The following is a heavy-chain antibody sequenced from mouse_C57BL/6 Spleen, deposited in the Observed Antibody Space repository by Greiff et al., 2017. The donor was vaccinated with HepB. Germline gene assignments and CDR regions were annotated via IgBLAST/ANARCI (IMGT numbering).Heavy chain of an antibody. CDR3: ARRGDSSGFDYYAMDY. D-gene: IGHD3-2*02. CDR1: GYTFTSYW. J-gene: IGHJ4*01. CDR2: IDPSDSET. V-gene: IGHV1-52*01. Sequence: QVQLQQPGAELVRPGSSVKLSCKASGYTFTSYWMHWVKQRPIQGLEWIGNIDPSDSETHYNQKFKDKATLTVDKSSSTAYMQLSSVTSEDSSVYYCARRGDSSGFDYYAMDYWGQGTSVTVSS.